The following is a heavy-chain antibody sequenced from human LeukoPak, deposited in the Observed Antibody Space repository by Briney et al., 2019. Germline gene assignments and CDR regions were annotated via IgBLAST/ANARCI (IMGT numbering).Heavy chain of an antibody. CDR1: GFTFSSYA. Sequence: PGRSLRLSCAASGFTFSSYAMHWVRQAPGKGLEWVAVISYDGSNKYYADSVKGRFTISRDNSKNTLYLQMNSLRAEDTAVYYCARWDGLGYGAAFDIWGQGTMVTVSS. CDR3: ARWDGLGYGAAFDI. D-gene: IGHD5-18*01. V-gene: IGHV3-30-3*01. CDR2: ISYDGSNK. J-gene: IGHJ3*02.